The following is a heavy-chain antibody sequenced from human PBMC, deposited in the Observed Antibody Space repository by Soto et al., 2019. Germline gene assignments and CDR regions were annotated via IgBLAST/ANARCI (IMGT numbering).Heavy chain of an antibody. CDR2: IYPGDSDT. CDR3: ARSYYDFWSGYNYYYGMDV. J-gene: IGHJ6*02. Sequence: PGESLKISCKGSGYSFTSYWIGWVRQMPGKGLEWMGIIYPGDSDTRYSPSFQGQVTISADKSISTAYLQWSSLKASDTAMYYCARSYYDFWSGYNYYYGMDVWGQGTTVTAP. D-gene: IGHD3-3*01. CDR1: GYSFTSYW. V-gene: IGHV5-51*01.